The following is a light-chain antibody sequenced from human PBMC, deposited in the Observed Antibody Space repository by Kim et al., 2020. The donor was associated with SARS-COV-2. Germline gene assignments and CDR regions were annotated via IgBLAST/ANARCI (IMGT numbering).Light chain of an antibody. CDR1: NSDIGRNT. CDR3: AAWDDRLNAYV. CDR2: RND. V-gene: IGLV1-44*01. Sequence: GQRVTISCSESNSDIGRNTVSWFQQFPGTAPKLLIYRNDRRPSGVPDRFSGSKSGTSASLAISGLQSEDEADYYCAAWDDRLNAYVFGVGTKVTVL. J-gene: IGLJ1*01.